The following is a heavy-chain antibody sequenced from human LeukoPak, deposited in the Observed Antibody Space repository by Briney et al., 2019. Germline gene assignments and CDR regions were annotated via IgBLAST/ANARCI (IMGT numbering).Heavy chain of an antibody. CDR2: IKPDGSSI. CDR3: AKDLDGIVVVPAAPSFDY. Sequence: PGGSLRLSCAASGFTFSSYWMNWVRQAPGKGLVWVARIKPDGSSISPADSVKGRFTISRDNAKNTLYLQMNSLRAEDTAVYYCAKDLDGIVVVPAAPSFDYWGQGTLVTVSS. J-gene: IGHJ4*02. D-gene: IGHD2-2*01. CDR1: GFTFSSYW. V-gene: IGHV3-74*01.